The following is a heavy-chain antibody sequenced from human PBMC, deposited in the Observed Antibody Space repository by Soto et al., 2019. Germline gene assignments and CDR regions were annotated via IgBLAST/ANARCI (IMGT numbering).Heavy chain of an antibody. CDR1: GFTFSSYG. Sequence: VGSVRLSCAASGFTFSSYGMHWVRQAPGKGLEWVAVIWYDGSNKYYADSVKGRFTISRDNSKNTLYLQMNSLRAEDTAVYYCARAYSYPGAMDVWGQGTTVTVSS. CDR3: ARAYSYPGAMDV. CDR2: IWYDGSNK. D-gene: IGHD5-18*01. J-gene: IGHJ6*02. V-gene: IGHV3-33*01.